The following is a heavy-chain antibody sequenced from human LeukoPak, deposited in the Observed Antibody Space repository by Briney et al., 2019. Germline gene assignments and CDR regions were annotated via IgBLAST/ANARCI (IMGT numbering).Heavy chain of an antibody. D-gene: IGHD1-1*01. V-gene: IGHV3-30*03. Sequence: GRSLRLSCAASGFTFSSYGMHWVRQAPGKGLEWVAVISYDGSNKYYADSVKGRFTISRDNSKNTLYLQMNSLRAEDTAVYYCARDPRGNWNDVPFDYWGQGTLVTVYS. J-gene: IGHJ4*02. CDR1: GFTFSSYG. CDR2: ISYDGSNK. CDR3: ARDPRGNWNDVPFDY.